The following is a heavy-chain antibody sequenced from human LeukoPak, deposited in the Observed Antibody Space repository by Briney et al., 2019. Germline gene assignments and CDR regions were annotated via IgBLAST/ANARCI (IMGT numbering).Heavy chain of an antibody. J-gene: IGHJ4*02. CDR3: AKGPLNYYGSGSYSRAPFDY. CDR2: ISYDGSNK. D-gene: IGHD3-10*01. Sequence: GGSLRLPCAASGFTFSSYGMHWVRQAPGKGLEWVAVISYDGSNKYYADSVKGRFTISRDNSKNTLYLQMYSLRAEDTAVYYCAKGPLNYYGSGSYSRAPFDYWGQGTLVTVSS. V-gene: IGHV3-30*18. CDR1: GFTFSSYG.